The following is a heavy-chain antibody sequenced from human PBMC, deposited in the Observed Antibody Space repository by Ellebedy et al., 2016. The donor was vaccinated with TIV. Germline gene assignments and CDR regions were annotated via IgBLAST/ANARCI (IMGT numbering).Heavy chain of an antibody. J-gene: IGHJ4*02. Sequence: GESLKISCEVSGFTFSGYYMHWVRQAPGKGMMWVARINTDGSSVSYADSVEGRFTISRDNARKTLFLQVDSLRAEDTAVYYCARESVRYFDWDYWGQGTPVTVSS. D-gene: IGHD3-9*01. CDR1: GFTFSGYY. V-gene: IGHV3-74*01. CDR2: INTDGSSV. CDR3: ARESVRYFDWDY.